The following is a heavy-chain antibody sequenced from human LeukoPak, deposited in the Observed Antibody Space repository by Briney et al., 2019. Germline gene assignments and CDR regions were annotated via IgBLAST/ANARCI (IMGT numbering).Heavy chain of an antibody. J-gene: IGHJ5*02. CDR1: GFTFSTYA. V-gene: IGHV3-23*01. D-gene: IGHD1-26*01. CDR2: ISGSGGST. Sequence: GSLRLSCAASGFTFSTYAMSWVRQAPGKGLEWVSAISGSGGSTYYADSVKGRFTISRDKSKNTLYLQMNSLRAEDTAVYYCAKDVAYSGSYYSWFDPWGQGTLVTVSS. CDR3: AKDVAYSGSYYSWFDP.